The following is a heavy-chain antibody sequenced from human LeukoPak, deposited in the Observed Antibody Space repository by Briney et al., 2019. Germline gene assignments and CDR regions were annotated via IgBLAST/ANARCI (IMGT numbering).Heavy chain of an antibody. D-gene: IGHD3-22*01. J-gene: IGHJ4*02. Sequence: ASVKVSCKASGGTFSSYAISWVRQAPGQGLEWMGRIIPIFGTANYAQKFQGRVTITTDESTSTAYMELSSLRSEDTAVYYCARDYYDSSGYKDYWGQGTLVTVPS. CDR3: ARDYYDSSGYKDY. V-gene: IGHV1-69*05. CDR1: GGTFSSYA. CDR2: IIPIFGTA.